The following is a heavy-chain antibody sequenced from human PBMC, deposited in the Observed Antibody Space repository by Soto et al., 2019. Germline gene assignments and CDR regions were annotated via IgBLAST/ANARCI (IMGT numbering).Heavy chain of an antibody. D-gene: IGHD2-21*02. V-gene: IGHV3-30*18. CDR3: AKDLRVVVTAIFDY. CDR1: GFTFSSYG. Sequence: GESLKISCAASGFTFSSYGMHWVRQAPGKGLEWVAVISYDGSNKYYADSVKGRFTISRDNAKNSLYLQMNSLRAEDTALYYCAKDLRVVVTAIFDYWGQGTLVTV. J-gene: IGHJ4*02. CDR2: ISYDGSNK.